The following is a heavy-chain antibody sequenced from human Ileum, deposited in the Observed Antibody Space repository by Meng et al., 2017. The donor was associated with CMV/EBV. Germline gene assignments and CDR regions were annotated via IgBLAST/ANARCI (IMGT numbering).Heavy chain of an antibody. J-gene: IGHJ4*02. CDR1: GGSVHNYY. D-gene: IGHD1-26*01. CDR3: ARGPGASTREGFDY. Sequence: GPGPGLVKPSGTLSLPCPVSGGSVHNYYWSWIRQSAGKGLEWIGRFYSSDTYNYHPSLDSRVTMSLDTSKNQFSLNLRSVTAADTATYYCARGPGASTREGFDYWGLGTLVTVSS. V-gene: IGHV4-4*07. CDR2: FYSSDTY.